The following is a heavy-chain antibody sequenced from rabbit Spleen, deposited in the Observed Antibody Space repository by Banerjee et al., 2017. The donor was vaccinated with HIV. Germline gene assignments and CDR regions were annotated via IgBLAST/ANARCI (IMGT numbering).Heavy chain of an antibody. CDR1: GFTLSSYY. J-gene: IGHJ4*01. CDR2: IDPLFGIT. CDR3: ATYVGYDGDFNL. D-gene: IGHD2-1*01. Sequence: QLEESGGGLVQPGGSLKLSCKASGFTLSSYYMNCFRQAPRKGLEWIGYIDPLFGITYCASWVNGRFSISRENAQNTVFLQMTSLTAADTATYFCATYVGYDGDFNLWGRGTLVTVS. V-gene: IGHV1S7*01.